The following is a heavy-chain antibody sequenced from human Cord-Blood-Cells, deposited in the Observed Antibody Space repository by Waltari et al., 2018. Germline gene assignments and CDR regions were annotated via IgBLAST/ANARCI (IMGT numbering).Heavy chain of an antibody. Sequence: EVQLVESGGGLVQPGGSLRLSCAASGFTFSSYSMNWVRQAPGKGLEWVSYISSSSTIYYADSVKGRFTISRDNAKNSLYLQMNSLRDEDTAVYYCARDGSTYYDFWSGYPRYFDYWGQGTLVTVSS. D-gene: IGHD3-3*01. CDR1: GFTFSSYS. CDR2: ISSSSTI. J-gene: IGHJ4*02. V-gene: IGHV3-48*02. CDR3: ARDGSTYYDFWSGYPRYFDY.